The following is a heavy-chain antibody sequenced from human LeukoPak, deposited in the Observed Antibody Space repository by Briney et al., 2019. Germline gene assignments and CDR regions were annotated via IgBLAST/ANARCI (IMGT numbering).Heavy chain of an antibody. V-gene: IGHV1-69*13. J-gene: IGHJ4*02. CDR3: AGDPLNGYSYGLFDY. CDR1: GGTFSSYA. Sequence: SVKVSCKASGGTFSSYAISWVRQAPGQGLEWMGGIIPIFGTANYAQKFQGRVTITADESTSTAYMELSSLRSEDTAVYYCAGDPLNGYSYGLFDYWGQGTLVTVSS. D-gene: IGHD5-18*01. CDR2: IIPIFGTA.